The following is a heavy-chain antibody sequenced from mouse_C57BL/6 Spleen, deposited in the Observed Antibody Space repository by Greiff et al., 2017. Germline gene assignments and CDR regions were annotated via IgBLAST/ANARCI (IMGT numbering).Heavy chain of an antibody. J-gene: IGHJ4*01. V-gene: IGHV7-3*01. D-gene: IGHD1-1*01. CDR2: IRNKANGYTT. CDR3: ARYPSYDGSSDYCSMDY. CDR1: GFTFTDYY. Sequence: EVKLMESGGGLVQPGGSLSLSCAASGFTFTDYYMSWVRQPPGKALEWLGFIRNKANGYTTEYSASLKGRFTISRDNSQSILYLQMNALRAEDSATYYCARYPSYDGSSDYCSMDYWGQGTSVTGSS.